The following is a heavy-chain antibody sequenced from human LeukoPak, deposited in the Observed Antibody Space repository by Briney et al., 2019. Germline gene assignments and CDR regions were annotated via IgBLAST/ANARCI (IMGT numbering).Heavy chain of an antibody. V-gene: IGHV3-30*18. D-gene: IGHD6-19*01. Sequence: GRSLRLSCAASGFIFSSYGMHWVRQAPGKGLEWVAEISYDGSDKFYADSVKGRFTISRDNSKNTLYLQMNSLRSEDTAVYYCAKDRGYTSGLHDHWGQGTLVTVSS. J-gene: IGHJ4*02. CDR1: GFIFSSYG. CDR2: ISYDGSDK. CDR3: AKDRGYTSGLHDH.